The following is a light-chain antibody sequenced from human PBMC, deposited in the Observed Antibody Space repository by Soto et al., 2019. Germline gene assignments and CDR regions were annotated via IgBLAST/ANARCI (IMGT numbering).Light chain of an antibody. CDR1: QSVSSY. Sequence: EIVLTQSPATLSLSPGERATLSCRASQSVSSYLAWYQQKPGQAPRLLIYDASNRAPGIPARFSGSGSGTDSTLTISSLGPEDFAFYSCQQRSNWPGFGGGPKVEIK. J-gene: IGKJ4*02. CDR3: QQRSNWPG. V-gene: IGKV3-11*01. CDR2: DAS.